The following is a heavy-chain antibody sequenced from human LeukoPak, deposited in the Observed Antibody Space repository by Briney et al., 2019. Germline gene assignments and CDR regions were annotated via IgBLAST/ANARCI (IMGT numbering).Heavy chain of an antibody. D-gene: IGHD6-13*01. J-gene: IGHJ3*02. CDR1: GFTFSSYA. V-gene: IGHV3-23*01. CDR2: ISGSGGST. CDR3: ARSYSSSWYGAFDI. Sequence: GGSLRLSCAASGFTFSSYAMSWVRQAPGKGLEWVSAISGSGGSTYYADSVKGRFTVSRDNSKNTLYLQMNSLRAEDTAVYYCARSYSSSWYGAFDIWGQGTMVTVSS.